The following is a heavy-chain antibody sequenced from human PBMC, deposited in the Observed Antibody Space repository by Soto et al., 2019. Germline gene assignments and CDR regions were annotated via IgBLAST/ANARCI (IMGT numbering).Heavy chain of an antibody. J-gene: IGHJ4*01. CDR3: ANDRGFINPFAF. Sequence: MSRIIKAKGKGLEWVSSISSSSSYIYYADAVKGRFTISRDNSNNTLYLQMNSLRAEDTAVHSCANDRGFINPFAFRG. CDR2: ISSSSSYI. V-gene: IGHV3-21*04. D-gene: IGHD1-1*01.